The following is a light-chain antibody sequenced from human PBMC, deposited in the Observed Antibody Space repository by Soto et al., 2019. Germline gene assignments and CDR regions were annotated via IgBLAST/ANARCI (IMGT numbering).Light chain of an antibody. J-gene: IGKJ1*01. CDR2: AAS. CDR1: QSVSSN. Sequence: EIVMTQSPATLSLSPGEGVTLSFRASQSVSSNLAWYQHRPGQAPRLLIYAASSRATGIPVRFSGSGSGTDFTLSISRLEPEDFAVYYCKHYGSSSWTFGQGTKVDIK. CDR3: KHYGSSSWT. V-gene: IGKV3-20*01.